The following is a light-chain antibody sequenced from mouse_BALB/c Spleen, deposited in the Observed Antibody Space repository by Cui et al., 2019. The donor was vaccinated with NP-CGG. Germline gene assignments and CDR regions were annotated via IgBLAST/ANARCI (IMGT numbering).Light chain of an antibody. J-gene: IGLJ1*01. V-gene: IGLV1*01. Sequence: QAVVTQESALTTSPGETVTLTCRSSTGAVTTSNYANLVQEKPDHLFTGLIGGTNNRAPGVPARFSGSLIGDKAALIITGAQTEDEAIYFCALWYSNHWVFGGGTKLTVL. CDR3: ALWYSNHWV. CDR1: TGAVTTSNY. CDR2: GTN.